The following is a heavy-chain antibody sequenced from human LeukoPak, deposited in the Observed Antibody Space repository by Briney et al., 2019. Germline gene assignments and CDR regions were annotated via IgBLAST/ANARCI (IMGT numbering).Heavy chain of an antibody. CDR3: AKDRGYYYGSGSYYNVLDY. Sequence: GGSLRLSCTASGFTFRDYAMSWVRRAPGRGLEWVSPIFGNGAGTYYADSVKGRFTISRDNSKNTLYLQMNSLRAEDTAVYYCAKDRGYYYGSGSYYNVLDYWGQGALVTVSS. CDR1: GFTFRDYA. D-gene: IGHD3-10*01. J-gene: IGHJ4*02. CDR2: IFGNGAGT. V-gene: IGHV3-23*01.